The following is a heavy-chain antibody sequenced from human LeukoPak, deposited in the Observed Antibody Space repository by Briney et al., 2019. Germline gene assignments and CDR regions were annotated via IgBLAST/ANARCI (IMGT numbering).Heavy chain of an antibody. CDR3: ARWSQGYDSSGYFFYDYYGMDV. Sequence: GGSLRPSCAASGFTFGSIWMGWVRQVPGKGMGWVATIKQEGSEKFYVDSVKGRFTISRDNAKNSLYLQMNSLRAEDTAVYYCARWSQGYDSSGYFFYDYYGMDVWGQGTTVTVSS. CDR2: IKQEGSEK. CDR1: GFTFGSIW. D-gene: IGHD3-22*01. J-gene: IGHJ6*02. V-gene: IGHV3-7*01.